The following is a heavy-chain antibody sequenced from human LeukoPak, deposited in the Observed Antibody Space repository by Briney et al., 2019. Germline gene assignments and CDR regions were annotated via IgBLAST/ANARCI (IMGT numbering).Heavy chain of an antibody. CDR3: ATVWAVANWFDP. CDR1: GYTLTELS. Sequence: ALVKVSCKVSGYTLTELSMHWVRQAPGKGLEWMGGFDPEDGETIYAQKFQGRVTMTEDTSTDTAYMELSSLRSEDTAVYYCATVWAVANWFDPWGQGTLVTVSS. CDR2: FDPEDGET. D-gene: IGHD3-16*01. V-gene: IGHV1-24*01. J-gene: IGHJ5*02.